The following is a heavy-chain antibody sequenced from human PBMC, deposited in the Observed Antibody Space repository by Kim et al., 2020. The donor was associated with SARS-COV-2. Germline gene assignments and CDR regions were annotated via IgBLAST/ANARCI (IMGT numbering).Heavy chain of an antibody. V-gene: IGHV3-30*18. CDR1: GFTFSSYG. J-gene: IGHJ4*02. CDR3: AKEEQWPTTNFDY. D-gene: IGHD6-19*01. CDR2: ISYDVSNK. Sequence: GGSLRLSCAASGFTFSSYGMHWVRQAPGKGLEWVAVISYDVSNKYYADSVKGRFTISRDNSKNTLYLQMNSLRAEDTAVYYCAKEEQWPTTNFDYWGQGTLVTVSS.